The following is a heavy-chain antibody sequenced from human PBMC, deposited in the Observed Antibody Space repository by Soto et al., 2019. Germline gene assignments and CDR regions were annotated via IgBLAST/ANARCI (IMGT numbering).Heavy chain of an antibody. J-gene: IGHJ6*03. CDR3: AVRRATVGGRVSTVTTGPYYYYYYMDV. D-gene: IGHD4-17*01. Sequence: QVQLVQSGAEVKKPGASVKVSCKVSGYTLTELSMHWVRQAPGKGLEWMGGFDPEDGETIYAQKFQGRVTMTEDTSTDTAYMELSSLRSEDTAVYCCAVRRATVGGRVSTVTTGPYYYYYYMDVWGKGTTVTVSS. CDR1: GYTLTELS. CDR2: FDPEDGET. V-gene: IGHV1-24*01.